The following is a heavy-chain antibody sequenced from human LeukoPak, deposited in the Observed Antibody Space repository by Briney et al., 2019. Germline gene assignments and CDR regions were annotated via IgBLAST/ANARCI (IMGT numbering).Heavy chain of an antibody. Sequence: ASVKVSCKASEYTFTTYYMHWVRQAPGQGLEWMEIINPSGGSTSYAQRFQGRVTITRDTSTSTVYMELSSLRSEDTVVYYCARVPRFWGSYRNNYYFDYWGQGTLVTVSS. CDR3: ARVPRFWGSYRNNYYFDY. CDR2: INPSGGST. CDR1: EYTFTTYY. D-gene: IGHD3-16*02. V-gene: IGHV1-46*01. J-gene: IGHJ4*02.